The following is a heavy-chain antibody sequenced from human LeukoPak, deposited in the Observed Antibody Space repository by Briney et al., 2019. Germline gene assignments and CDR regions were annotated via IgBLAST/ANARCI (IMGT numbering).Heavy chain of an antibody. Sequence: PSETLSLTCAVYGGSFSGYYWSWIRQPPGKGLEWIGEINHSGSTNYNPSLKSRVTISVDTSKNQFSLKLSSVTAADTAVYYCARGCWFSNWFDPWGQGTLVTVSS. CDR2: INHSGST. D-gene: IGHD3-10*01. CDR3: ARGCWFSNWFDP. V-gene: IGHV4-34*01. J-gene: IGHJ5*02. CDR1: GGSFSGYY.